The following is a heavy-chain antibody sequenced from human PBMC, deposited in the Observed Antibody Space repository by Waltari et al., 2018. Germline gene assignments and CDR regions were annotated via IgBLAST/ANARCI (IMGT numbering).Heavy chain of an antibody. Sequence: EVQLVQSGAEVKKPGATVKISCKASGYTFTDYYMHWVQQAPGNGLEWMGRVDPEDGETIYAEKFQGRVTITADTSTDTAYMELSSLRSEDTAVYYCATEPRNALRFLEPPLNWFDPWGQGTLVTVSS. J-gene: IGHJ5*02. CDR2: VDPEDGET. V-gene: IGHV1-69-2*01. D-gene: IGHD3-3*01. CDR1: GYTFTDYY. CDR3: ATEPRNALRFLEPPLNWFDP.